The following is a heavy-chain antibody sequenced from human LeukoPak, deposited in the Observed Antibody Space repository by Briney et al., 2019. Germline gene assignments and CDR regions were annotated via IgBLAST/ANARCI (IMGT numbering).Heavy chain of an antibody. CDR1: GGSFSGYK. CDR2: INHSGST. V-gene: IGHV4-34*01. CDR3: ASPFH. Sequence: SETLSLTCAVYGGSFSGYKWSWIRQPPGKGLEWIGEINHSGSTNYNPSLKNRLTISVDTSKNQFSLKLSSVTAADTAVYYCASPFHWGQGTLVTVSS. J-gene: IGHJ4*02.